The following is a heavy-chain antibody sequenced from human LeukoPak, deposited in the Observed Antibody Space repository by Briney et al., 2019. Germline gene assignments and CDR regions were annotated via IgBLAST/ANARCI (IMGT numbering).Heavy chain of an antibody. Sequence: GGSLRLSCAVSGFTFSSYWMSWVRQGPGKGLEWVANIKQDGSEKYYVDSVKGRFTISRDNAKNTVYLQMNSLRVEDTAVYYCARGATHEDNYYYYGLDVWGQGTTVTVSS. J-gene: IGHJ6*02. V-gene: IGHV3-7*04. CDR1: GFTFSSYW. CDR3: ARGATHEDNYYYYGLDV. CDR2: IKQDGSEK.